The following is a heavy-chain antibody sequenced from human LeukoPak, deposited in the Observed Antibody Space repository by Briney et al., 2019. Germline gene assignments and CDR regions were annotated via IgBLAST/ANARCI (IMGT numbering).Heavy chain of an antibody. CDR3: ARGGQSGPDYDILTGYHIPSDY. Sequence: SETLSLTCTVSGGSISSNSYYCGWIRHPPGKGLKWIGSIYYSGSTYYNPSLKSRVTISVDTSKNQFSLKLSSVTAAETAVYYCARGGQSGPDYDILTGYHIPSDYWGQGTLVTVSS. D-gene: IGHD3-9*01. CDR2: IYYSGST. CDR1: GGSISSNSYY. V-gene: IGHV4-39*01. J-gene: IGHJ4*02.